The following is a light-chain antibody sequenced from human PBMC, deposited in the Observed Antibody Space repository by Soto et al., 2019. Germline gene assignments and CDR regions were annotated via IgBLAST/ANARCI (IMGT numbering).Light chain of an antibody. CDR3: NSYTTTSTRV. Sequence: QSALTQPASVSGSPGQSITISCTGTSSDIGGYKYVSWYQHHPGKAPKLIIFEVNNRPSGVSNRFSGSKFGNTASLTISGLQAEDEADYYCNSYTTTSTRVFGTGTKLTVL. CDR1: SSDIGGYKY. V-gene: IGLV2-14*01. J-gene: IGLJ1*01. CDR2: EVN.